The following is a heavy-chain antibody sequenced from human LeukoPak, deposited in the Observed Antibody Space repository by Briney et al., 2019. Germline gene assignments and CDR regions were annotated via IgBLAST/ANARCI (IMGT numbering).Heavy chain of an antibody. V-gene: IGHV1-46*01. CDR2: IFPGGGVT. J-gene: IGHJ3*02. CDR3: AREHPDYHGFDI. CDR1: GYTFTNYP. D-gene: IGHD4-11*01. Sequence: ASVKVSFKASGYTFTNYPMHWVRQAPGQGLEWMGVIFPGGGVTEYAQKFQGRVTVTRDTSTSTVYMELSSLRSDDTAVYYCAREHPDYHGFDIWGQGTMVTVSS.